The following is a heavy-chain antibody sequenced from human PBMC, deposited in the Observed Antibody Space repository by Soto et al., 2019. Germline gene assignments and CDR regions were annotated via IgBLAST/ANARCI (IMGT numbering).Heavy chain of an antibody. D-gene: IGHD3-16*01. CDR1: GFSLSSKGMR. V-gene: IGHV2-70*04. J-gene: IGHJ4*02. Sequence: SGPTLVNPTQTLTLTCTFTGFSLSSKGMRVSWIRQPPGKALEWLARIDWDDDKFYSPSLRTRLAISKGTSKNQVVLTMTNVDPMDTATYYCARSPGGFTVATYFFDYWGQGTLVTVSS. CDR2: IDWDDDK. CDR3: ARSPGGFTVATYFFDY.